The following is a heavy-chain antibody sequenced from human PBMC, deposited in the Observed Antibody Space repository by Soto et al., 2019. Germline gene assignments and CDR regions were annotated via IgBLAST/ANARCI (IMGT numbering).Heavy chain of an antibody. J-gene: IGHJ6*02. CDR1: GGTFSSYA. CDR3: ARGIRKRVVVTAHLSYYYYYGMDV. D-gene: IGHD2-21*02. Sequence: GASVKVSCKASGGTFSSYAISWVRQAPGQGLEWMGGIIPIFGTANYAQKFQGRVTITADESTSTAYMELSSLRSEDTAVYYCARGIRKRVVVTAHLSYYYYYGMDVWGQGTTVTVSS. CDR2: IIPIFGTA. V-gene: IGHV1-69*13.